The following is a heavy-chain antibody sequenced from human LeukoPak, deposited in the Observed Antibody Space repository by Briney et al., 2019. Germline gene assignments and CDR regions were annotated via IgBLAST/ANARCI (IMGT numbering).Heavy chain of an antibody. CDR3: ARMGIAVGGINFDQIDY. CDR2: ISSSSSYI. Sequence: PGGSLRLSCAASGFTFSSYSMNWLRQAPGKGLEWVSSISSSSSYIYYADSVKGRFTISRDNAKNSLYLQMNSLRAEDTAVYYCARMGIAVGGINFDQIDYWGQGTLVTVSS. D-gene: IGHD6-19*01. J-gene: IGHJ4*02. CDR1: GFTFSSYS. V-gene: IGHV3-21*01.